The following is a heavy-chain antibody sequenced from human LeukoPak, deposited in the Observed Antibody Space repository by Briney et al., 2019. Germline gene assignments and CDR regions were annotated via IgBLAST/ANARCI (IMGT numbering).Heavy chain of an antibody. J-gene: IGHJ5*02. D-gene: IGHD2-21*01. CDR1: GGSFSGYY. V-gene: IGHV4-34*01. CDR3: ARGSKGEKHWFDP. CDR2: INHSGST. Sequence: PSETLSLTCAVYGGSFSGYYWSWIRQPPGKGLEWIGEINHSGSTNYNPSLKSRVTISVDTSKNQFSLKLSPVTAADTAVYYCARGSKGEKHWFDPWGQGTLVTVSS.